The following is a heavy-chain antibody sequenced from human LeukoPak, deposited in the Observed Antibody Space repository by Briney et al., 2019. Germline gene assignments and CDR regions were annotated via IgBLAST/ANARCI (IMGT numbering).Heavy chain of an antibody. CDR1: GFTFGDYA. CDR3: TTDLGISMIRGVIVY. D-gene: IGHD3-10*01. J-gene: IGHJ4*02. CDR2: IKSKTDGGTT. V-gene: IGHV3-15*01. Sequence: GGSLRLSCTASGFTFGDYAMSWVRQAPGKGLEWVGRIKSKTDGGTTDYAAPVKGRFTISRDDSKNTLYLQMNSLKAEDTAVYYCTTDLGISMIRGVIVYWGQGTLVAVSS.